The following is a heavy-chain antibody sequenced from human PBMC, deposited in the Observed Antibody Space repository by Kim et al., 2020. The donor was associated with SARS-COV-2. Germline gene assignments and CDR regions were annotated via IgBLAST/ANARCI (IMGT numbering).Heavy chain of an antibody. Sequence: GGSLRLSCAASGFTFSSYSMNWVRQAPGKGLEWVSYISSSSSTIYYADSVKGRFTISRDNAKNSLYLQMNSLRDEDTAVYYCARVSVYYDILTGYSTYYFDYWGQGTLVTVSS. CDR2: ISSSSSTI. CDR3: ARVSVYYDILTGYSTYYFDY. V-gene: IGHV3-48*02. D-gene: IGHD3-9*01. CDR1: GFTFSSYS. J-gene: IGHJ4*02.